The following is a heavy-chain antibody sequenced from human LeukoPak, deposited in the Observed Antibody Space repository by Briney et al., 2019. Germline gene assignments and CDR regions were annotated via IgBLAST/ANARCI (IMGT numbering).Heavy chain of an antibody. CDR2: IRSKAYGGTT. D-gene: IGHD5-12*01. CDR1: GFTFGDYA. J-gene: IGHJ6*02. CDR3: TAYDPSDYYGMDV. Sequence: GGSLRLSCSASGFTFGDYAMTWVRQAPGKGLEWVGFIRSKAYGGTTEFAASVKGRFIISRDDSKSIAYLQMNSLKTEDTAVYYCTAYDPSDYYGMDVWGQGTTVTIS. V-gene: IGHV3-49*04.